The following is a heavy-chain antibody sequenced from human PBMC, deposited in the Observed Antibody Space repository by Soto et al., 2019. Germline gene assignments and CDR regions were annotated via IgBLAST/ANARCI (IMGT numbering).Heavy chain of an antibody. CDR1: GGTFSSYA. J-gene: IGHJ3*02. V-gene: IGHV1-69*13. CDR3: ARGSPMVRNAFDI. CDR2: IIPIFGTA. Sequence: SVKVSCKASGGTFSSYAISWVRQAPGQGLEWMGGIIPIFGTANYAQKFQGRVTITADESTSTAYMELSSLRSEDTAVYYCARGSPMVRNAFDIWGQGTMVTVSS. D-gene: IGHD5-18*01.